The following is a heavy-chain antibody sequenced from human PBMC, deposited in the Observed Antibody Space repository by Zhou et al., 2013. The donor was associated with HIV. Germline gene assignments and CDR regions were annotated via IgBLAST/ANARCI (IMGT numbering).Heavy chain of an antibody. V-gene: IGHV1-69*05. CDR1: GGTFSSYA. Sequence: QVQLVQSGAEVKKPGSSVKVSCKASGGTFSSYAISWVRQAPGQGLEWMGGIIPIFGTANYAQKFQGRVTITTDESTSTAYMELSSLRSEDTAVYYCAWARYYDFWSGYSHHYYYYMDVWGKGTTVTVSS. CDR2: IIPIFGTA. J-gene: IGHJ6*03. CDR3: AWARYYDFWSGYSHHYYYYMDV. D-gene: IGHD3-3*01.